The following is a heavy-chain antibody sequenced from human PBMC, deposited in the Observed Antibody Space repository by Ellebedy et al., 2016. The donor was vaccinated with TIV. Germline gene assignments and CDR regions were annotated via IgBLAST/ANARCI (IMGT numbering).Heavy chain of an antibody. CDR3: ARDQESGYSYGYGVDV. CDR2: IWFNGSNK. Sequence: GESLKISCAASGFTFSDYGMHWVRQAPGKGLEWVAAIWFNGSNKYYADSVKGRFTISRDNSKNTLYLQMNSLRAEDTAVYYCARDQESGYSYGYGVDVWGQGTTVTVSS. V-gene: IGHV3-33*01. J-gene: IGHJ6*02. D-gene: IGHD5-18*01. CDR1: GFTFSDYG.